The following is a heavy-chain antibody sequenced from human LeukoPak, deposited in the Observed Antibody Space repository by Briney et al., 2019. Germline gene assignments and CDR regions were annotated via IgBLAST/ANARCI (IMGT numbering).Heavy chain of an antibody. CDR3: ASFGEEDIVVGY. Sequence: PSETLSLTCTVSGGSISSGSYYCSWIRQHPGKGLEWIGYIYYSGSTYYNPSLKSRVTISVDTSKNQFSLKLSSVTAADTSVYYCASFGEEDIVVGYWGQGTLVTVSS. D-gene: IGHD2-2*01. CDR1: GGSISSGSYY. CDR2: IYYSGST. J-gene: IGHJ4*02. V-gene: IGHV4-31*03.